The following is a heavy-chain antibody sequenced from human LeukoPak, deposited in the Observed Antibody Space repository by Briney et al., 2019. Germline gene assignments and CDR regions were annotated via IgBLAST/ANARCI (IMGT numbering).Heavy chain of an antibody. V-gene: IGHV1-24*01. CDR1: GYTLTELS. J-gene: IGHJ4*02. CDR2: FDPEDGET. CDR3: ATDLFSSDHCGSCGRD. Sequence: ASVKVSCKVSGYTLTELSMHWVRQAPGKGLEWMGGFDPEDGETIYAQKFQGRVTMTEDTSTDTAYMELSSLRSEDTAVYYCATDLFSSDHCGSCGRDWGQGTLVTVSS. D-gene: IGHD1-26*01.